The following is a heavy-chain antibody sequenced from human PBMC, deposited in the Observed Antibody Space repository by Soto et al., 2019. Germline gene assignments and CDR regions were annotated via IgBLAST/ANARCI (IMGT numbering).Heavy chain of an antibody. Sequence: PSETLSLTCAVYGGCFSGYYWSSIRQPPGKGLEWIGEINHSGSTNYNPSLKSRVTISVDTSKNQFSLKLSSVTAADTAVYYCARGYCSGGSCYGGGYYYYGMDVWGQGTTVTVSS. CDR2: INHSGST. V-gene: IGHV4-34*01. D-gene: IGHD2-15*01. J-gene: IGHJ6*02. CDR1: GGCFSGYY. CDR3: ARGYCSGGSCYGGGYYYYGMDV.